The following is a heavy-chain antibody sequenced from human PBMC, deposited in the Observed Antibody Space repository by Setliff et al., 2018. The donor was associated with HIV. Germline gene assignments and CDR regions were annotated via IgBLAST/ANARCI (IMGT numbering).Heavy chain of an antibody. J-gene: IGHJ6*03. CDR2: INQDESEQ. CDR3: ARVKASWYMDV. Sequence: PGGSLRLSCAASGFAFNIYYLSWVRKAPGKGLEWVGKINQDESEQFYVDSVRGRFTISRDNAKNSLYLQMNSLRAEDTAVYFCARVKASWYMDVWGKGTTVTVSS. V-gene: IGHV3-7*03. CDR1: GFAFNIYY.